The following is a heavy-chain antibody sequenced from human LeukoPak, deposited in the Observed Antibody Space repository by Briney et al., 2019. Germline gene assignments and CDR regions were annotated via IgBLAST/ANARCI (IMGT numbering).Heavy chain of an antibody. D-gene: IGHD1-26*01. CDR1: GGTFSSYA. Sequence: ASVKVSCKASGGTFSSYAISWVRQAPGQGLERMGGIIPIFGTANYAQKFQGRVTITADESTSTAYMELSSLRSEDTAVYYCARDEMGATTFQIDHYFDYWGQGTLVTVSS. CDR3: ARDEMGATTFQIDHYFDY. J-gene: IGHJ4*02. CDR2: IIPIFGTA. V-gene: IGHV1-69*13.